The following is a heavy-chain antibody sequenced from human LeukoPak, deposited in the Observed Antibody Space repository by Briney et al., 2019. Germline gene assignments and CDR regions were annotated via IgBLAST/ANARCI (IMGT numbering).Heavy chain of an antibody. CDR1: GVPISSGSNY. V-gene: IGHV4-39*07. Sequence: PSETLSLTCRVSGVPISSGSNYWGWIRQPPGKTLEWIGSIYSSGSTYYNSSLKSRVIILIDTAKNHFSLNLSSVTAADTAVYYCARSDGYGLVGIWGQGTMVTVSS. CDR2: IYSSGST. D-gene: IGHD3-10*01. CDR3: ARSDGYGLVGI. J-gene: IGHJ3*02.